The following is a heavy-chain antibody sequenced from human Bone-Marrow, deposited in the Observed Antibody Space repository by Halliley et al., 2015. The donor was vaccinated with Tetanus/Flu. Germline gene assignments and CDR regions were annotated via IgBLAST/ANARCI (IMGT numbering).Heavy chain of an antibody. D-gene: IGHD6-6*01. V-gene: IGHV4-59*01. CDR2: GSP. CDR3: ARDRRPSQYIGMDV. J-gene: IGHJ6*02. Sequence: GSPHYSPPLRSRVTISIDTSKNQFSLKLSSVPPADTAVYYCARDRRPSQYIGMDVRGQGTTVPVSS.